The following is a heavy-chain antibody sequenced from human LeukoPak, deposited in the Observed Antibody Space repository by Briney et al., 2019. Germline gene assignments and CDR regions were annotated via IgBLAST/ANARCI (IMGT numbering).Heavy chain of an antibody. CDR1: GYTFTGYY. CDR2: INPNGGGT. V-gene: IGHV1-2*02. D-gene: IGHD2-21*02. Sequence: ASVKVSCKASGYTFTGYYMHWVRQAPGQGLEWMGWINPNGGGTNYAQKFQGRVTMTRDTSISTAYMELSRLRSDDTAVYYCATLVVTAMYYFDYWGQGTLVTVSS. J-gene: IGHJ4*02. CDR3: ATLVVTAMYYFDY.